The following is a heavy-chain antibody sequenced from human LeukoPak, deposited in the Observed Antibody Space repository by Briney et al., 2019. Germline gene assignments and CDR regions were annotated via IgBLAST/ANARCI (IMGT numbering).Heavy chain of an antibody. CDR2: ISAYNGNT. CDR3: ARGEFALYYMDV. Sequence: ASVKVSCKASGYTFTSYGITWVRQAPGQGLEWMGCISAYNGNTNYAQKLQGRVTMTTDTSTSTAYMELRSLRSDDTAVYYCARGEFALYYMDVWGKGTTVTVSS. J-gene: IGHJ6*03. CDR1: GYTFTSYG. V-gene: IGHV1-18*01.